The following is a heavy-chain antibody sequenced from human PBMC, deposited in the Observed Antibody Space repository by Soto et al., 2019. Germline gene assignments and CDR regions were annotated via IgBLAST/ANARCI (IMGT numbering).Heavy chain of an antibody. CDR1: GYTFTSYG. CDR2: INPNSGGT. CDR3: ARDDYSMGGRYYHYGMDV. V-gene: IGHV1-2*02. Sequence: VSVKVSCKASGYTFTSYGISWVRQAPGQGLEWMGWINPNSGGTNYAQKFQGRVTMTRDTSISTAYMELSRLRSDDTAVYYCARDDYSMGGRYYHYGMDVWGQGTTVTVSS. D-gene: IGHD4-4*01. J-gene: IGHJ6*02.